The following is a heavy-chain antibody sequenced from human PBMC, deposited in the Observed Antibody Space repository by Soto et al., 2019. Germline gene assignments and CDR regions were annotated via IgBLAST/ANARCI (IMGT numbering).Heavy chain of an antibody. CDR1: GGTISSYT. V-gene: IGHV1-69*04. CDR3: ARDREDCGGDCYSLIDY. Sequence: GASVKVSCKASGGTISSYTISWVRQAPGQGLEWMGRIIPILGIANYAQKFQGRVTITADKSTSTAYMELSSLRSEDTAVYYCARDREDCGGDCYSLIDYWGQGTLVTVSS. J-gene: IGHJ4*02. D-gene: IGHD2-21*01. CDR2: IIPILGIA.